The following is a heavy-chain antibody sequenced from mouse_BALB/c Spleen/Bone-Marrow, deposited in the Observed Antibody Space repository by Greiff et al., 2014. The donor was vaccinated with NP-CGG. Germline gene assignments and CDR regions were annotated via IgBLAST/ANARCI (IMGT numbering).Heavy chain of an antibody. CDR3: ARHYSYSFYAMDF. CDR2: IYPGSGNT. D-gene: IGHD2-12*01. CDR1: GYTFTDYY. V-gene: IGHV1-76*01. Sequence: VQLQQSGAELARPGASVKLSCKASGYTFTDYYINWVKQRTGQGLEWIGEIYPGSGNTYYNEKFKGKATLTADKSSSTAYMQLSSLTSGDSAVYFCARHYSYSFYAMDFWGPGTSVTVSS. J-gene: IGHJ4*01.